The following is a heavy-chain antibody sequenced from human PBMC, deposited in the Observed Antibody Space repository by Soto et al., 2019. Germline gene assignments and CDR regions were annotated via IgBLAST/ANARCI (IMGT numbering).Heavy chain of an antibody. CDR3: ARQAGPYLDN. J-gene: IGHJ4*02. Sequence: ESLKISFTASGYTFTKYWLSWVRQMPWKGLDWTGMIDPSDSYSNNSPYFQGHFTISIDKSISTAYLQWSSLKASDTAVYYCARQAGPYLDNWGQGTLVSESS. CDR1: GYTFTKYW. V-gene: IGHV5-10-1*01. D-gene: IGHD3-16*01. CDR2: IDPSDSYS.